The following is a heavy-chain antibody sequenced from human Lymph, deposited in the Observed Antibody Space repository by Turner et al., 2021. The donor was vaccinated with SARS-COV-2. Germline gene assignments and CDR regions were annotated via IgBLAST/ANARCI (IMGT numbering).Heavy chain of an antibody. D-gene: IGHD6-6*01. V-gene: IGHV1-69*01. CDR1: GGTFSTYT. CDR3: TRGETIAAHYDY. J-gene: IGHJ4*02. CDR2: IIPIFGTA. Sequence: QVQLVQSGAEVKKPGSSVKVSCKASGGTFSTYTISWVRQVPGQGLEWMGGIIPIFGTANYAQKFQGRVTITADESTSTAYMELSSLRSEDTAVYYCTRGETIAAHYDYWGQGTLVTVSS.